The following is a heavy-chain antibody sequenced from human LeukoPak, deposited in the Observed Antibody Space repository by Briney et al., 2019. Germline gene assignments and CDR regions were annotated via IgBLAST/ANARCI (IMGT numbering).Heavy chain of an antibody. CDR3: ARDTGPPPPGYCSGGSCYSAHYYGMDV. CDR2: IYCSGST. CDR1: GGSTSSYY. Sequence: SETLSLTCTASGGSTSSYYWSWLRQPPGKGLEWIWYIYCSGSTNYNPSLKSRVTISVDTSKNQFSLKLSSVTAADTAVYYCARDTGPPPPGYCSGGSCYSAHYYGMDVWGQGTTVTVSS. J-gene: IGHJ6*02. V-gene: IGHV4-59*01. D-gene: IGHD2-15*01.